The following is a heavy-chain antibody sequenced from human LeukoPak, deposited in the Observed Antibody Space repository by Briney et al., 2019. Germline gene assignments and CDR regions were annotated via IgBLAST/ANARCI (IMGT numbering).Heavy chain of an antibody. D-gene: IGHD2-2*01. V-gene: IGHV1-2*02. CDR2: INPNSGGT. CDR3: ARERRVVVVPAARINYYYYMDV. J-gene: IGHJ6*03. CDR1: GYTFTGYY. Sequence: ASVKVSCKASGYTFTGYYMHWVRQAPGQGLEWMGWINPNSGGTNYAQKFQGRVTMTRDTSISTAYMELSRLRSDDTAVYYCARERRVVVVPAARINYYYYMDVWGKGTTVTVSS.